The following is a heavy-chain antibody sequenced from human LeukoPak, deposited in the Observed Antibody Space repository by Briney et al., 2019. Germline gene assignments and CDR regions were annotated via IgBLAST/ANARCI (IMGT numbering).Heavy chain of an antibody. Sequence: GGSLRLSCAASGFTFSSYAMSWVRQAPGKGLEWVSAISGSGGSTYYADSVKGRFTISRDNSKNTLYLQMNSLRAEDTAVYYCAKDESHSGGHYGDYHDYWGQGTLVTVSS. CDR2: ISGSGGST. V-gene: IGHV3-23*01. D-gene: IGHD4-17*01. J-gene: IGHJ4*02. CDR1: GFTFSSYA. CDR3: AKDESHSGGHYGDYHDY.